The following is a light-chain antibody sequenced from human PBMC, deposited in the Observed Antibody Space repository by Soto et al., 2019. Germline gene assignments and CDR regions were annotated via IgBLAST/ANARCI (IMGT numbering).Light chain of an antibody. V-gene: IGLV2-8*01. J-gene: IGLJ1*01. CDR3: SSYAGNNNPYV. Sequence: QSALTQPPSASGSPGQSVTIFCTGTSSDVGGYNYVSWYQHHPGKAPKLMVSEVSKRPSGVPDRFSGSKSGNTASLTVSGLQAEDEADYYCSSYAGNNNPYVFGTGTKVTVL. CDR2: EVS. CDR1: SSDVGGYNY.